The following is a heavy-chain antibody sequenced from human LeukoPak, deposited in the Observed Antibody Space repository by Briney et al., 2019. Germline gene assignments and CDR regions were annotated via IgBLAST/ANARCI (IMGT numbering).Heavy chain of an antibody. CDR1: GGSISSSSYY. CDR3: ARELAAAAHPSDY. V-gene: IGHV4-39*01. Sequence: SETLSLTCTVSGGSISSSSYYWGWIRQPPGKGLEWIGSIYYSGSTYYNPSLKSRVTISVDTSKNQFSLKLSSVTAADTAVYYCARELAAAAHPSDYWGQGTLVTVSS. D-gene: IGHD6-13*01. J-gene: IGHJ4*02. CDR2: IYYSGST.